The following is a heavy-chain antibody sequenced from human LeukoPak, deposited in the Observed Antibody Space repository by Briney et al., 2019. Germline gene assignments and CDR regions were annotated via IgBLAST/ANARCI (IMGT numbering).Heavy chain of an antibody. J-gene: IGHJ4*02. CDR2: IFHSGNT. Sequence: SETLSLTCAVSGGSISSGGYSWSWIRQSPRKGLEWIAYIFHSGNTYYNPSLKSRITISLETSRTQFSLKLNSVTAADTAVYFCVTTGHSSGWQFDYWGQGTLVTVSS. CDR1: GGSISSGGYS. CDR3: VTTGHSSGWQFDY. V-gene: IGHV4-30-2*06. D-gene: IGHD6-19*01.